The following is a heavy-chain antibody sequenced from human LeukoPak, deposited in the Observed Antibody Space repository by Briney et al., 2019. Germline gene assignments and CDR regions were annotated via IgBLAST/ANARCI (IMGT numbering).Heavy chain of an antibody. J-gene: IGHJ6*02. Sequence: SVKVSCKASGGTFSSYAISWARQAPGQGLEWMGGIIPIFGTANYAQKFQGRVTITADESTSTAYMELSSLRSEDTAVYYCARDSRSGYRNYYYYGMDVWGQGTTVTVSS. CDR3: ARDSRSGYRNYYYYGMDV. D-gene: IGHD3-3*01. V-gene: IGHV1-69*01. CDR1: GGTFSSYA. CDR2: IIPIFGTA.